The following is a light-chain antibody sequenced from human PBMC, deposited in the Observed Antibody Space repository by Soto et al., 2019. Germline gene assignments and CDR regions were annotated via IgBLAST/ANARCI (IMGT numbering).Light chain of an antibody. CDR3: SSYTSGSTYV. Sequence: QSVLTQPASVSGSPGQSITISCTGTSSDVGGYRYVSWYQQHPGKAPKLMIYEVSNRPAGASNRSSGSKAGNTAALTICGLEADDEADYYSSSYTSGSTYVFGTGTKVTVL. J-gene: IGLJ1*01. CDR2: EVS. V-gene: IGLV2-14*01. CDR1: SSDVGGYRY.